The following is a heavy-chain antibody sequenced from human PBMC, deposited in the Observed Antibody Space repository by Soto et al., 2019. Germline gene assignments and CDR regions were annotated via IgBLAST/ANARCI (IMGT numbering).Heavy chain of an antibody. J-gene: IGHJ4*02. CDR2: ISSSSSTI. CDR1: GFTFSSYS. Sequence: GGSLRLSCAASGFTFSSYSMNWVRQAPGKGLEWVSYISSSSSTIYYADSVKGRFTISRDNAKNSLYLQMNSLRAEDTAVYYCARDPRVVPAAFDYWGQGTLVTVSS. D-gene: IGHD2-2*01. CDR3: ARDPRVVPAAFDY. V-gene: IGHV3-48*01.